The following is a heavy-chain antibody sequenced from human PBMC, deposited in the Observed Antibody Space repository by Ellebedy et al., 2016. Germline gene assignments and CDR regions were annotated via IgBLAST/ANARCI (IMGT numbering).Heavy chain of an antibody. CDR2: INPNSGGT. CDR3: ARRLSLITFDY. Sequence: ASVKVSXXASGYTFTGYYMHWLRQAPGQGLEWMGWINPNSGGTNYAQKFQGRVTMTRDTSISTAYMELSRLRSDDTAVYYCARRLSLITFDYWGQGTLVTVSS. CDR1: GYTFTGYY. V-gene: IGHV1-2*02. D-gene: IGHD3-16*01. J-gene: IGHJ4*02.